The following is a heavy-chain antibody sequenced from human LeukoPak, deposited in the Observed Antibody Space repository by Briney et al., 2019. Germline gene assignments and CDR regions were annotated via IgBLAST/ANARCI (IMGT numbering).Heavy chain of an antibody. D-gene: IGHD4-11*01. V-gene: IGHV1-2*06. J-gene: IGHJ6*03. CDR2: INPNTGGT. CDR1: GYTFTGYY. Sequence: ASVKVSCKASGYTFTGYYMHWVRQAPGQGLEWMGRINPNTGGTNSAQKFQGRVTMTRDTSISTAYMELSSLRSEDTAVYYCARGQYPIYSNYGYYYYMDVWGKGTTVTVSS. CDR3: ARGQYPIYSNYGYYYYMDV.